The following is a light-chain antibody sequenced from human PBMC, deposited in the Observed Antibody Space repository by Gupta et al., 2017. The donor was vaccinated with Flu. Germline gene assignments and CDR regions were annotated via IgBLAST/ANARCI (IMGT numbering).Light chain of an antibody. CDR1: ETLNHRDGKTY. V-gene: IGKV2D-29*01. CDR2: ECS. CDR3: RQRVCLPIT. Sequence: VTPGQPASISCKSSETLNHRDGKTYLYWYLQNPGQPPQLLIYECSNRCSGVPDRISGSGSGKDFTLKISRVEADDVGIYYCRQRVCLPITFGGGTKVDIK. J-gene: IGKJ4*01.